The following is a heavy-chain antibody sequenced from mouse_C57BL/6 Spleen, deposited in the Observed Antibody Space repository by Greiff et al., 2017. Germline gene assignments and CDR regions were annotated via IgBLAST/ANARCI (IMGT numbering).Heavy chain of an antibody. V-gene: IGHV5-4*01. CDR1: GFTFSSYA. D-gene: IGHD2-3*01. Sequence: DVHLVESGGGLVKPGGSLKLSCAASGFTFSSYAMSWVRQTPEKRLEWVATISDGGSYTYYPDNVKGRFTISRDNAKNNLYLQMSHLKSEDTAMYYCAREGMVSFDYWGQGTTLTVSS. CDR3: AREGMVSFDY. J-gene: IGHJ2*01. CDR2: ISDGGSYT.